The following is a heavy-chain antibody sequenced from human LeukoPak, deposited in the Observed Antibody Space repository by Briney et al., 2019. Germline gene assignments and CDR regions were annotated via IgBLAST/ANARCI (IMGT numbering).Heavy chain of an antibody. CDR3: ASGGEYGDGPLYYYYYYMDV. D-gene: IGHD4-17*01. V-gene: IGHV1-69*06. CDR2: IIPIFGTA. J-gene: IGHJ6*03. Sequence: SVKVSCKASGGTFSSYAISWVRQAPGQGLEWMGGIIPIFGTANYAQKFQGRVTITADKSTSTAYMELSSLRSEDTAVYYCASGGEYGDGPLYYYYYYMDVWGKGTTVTVSS. CDR1: GGTFSSYA.